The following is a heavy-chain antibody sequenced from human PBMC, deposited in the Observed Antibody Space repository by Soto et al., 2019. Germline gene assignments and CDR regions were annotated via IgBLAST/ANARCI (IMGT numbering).Heavy chain of an antibody. CDR3: ARQITMVRGTYYYGMDV. CDR2: ISAYNGNT. CDR1: GYTFTSYG. V-gene: IGHV1-18*01. J-gene: IGHJ6*02. D-gene: IGHD3-10*01. Sequence: GASVKVSCKASGYTFTSYGISWVRQAPGQGLEWMGWISAYNGNTNYAQKLQGRVTMTTDTSTSTAYMELRGLRSDDTAVYYCARQITMVRGTYYYGMDVWGQGTTVTVSS.